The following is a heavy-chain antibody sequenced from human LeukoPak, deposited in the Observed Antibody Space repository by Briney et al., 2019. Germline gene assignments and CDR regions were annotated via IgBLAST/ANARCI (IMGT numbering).Heavy chain of an antibody. CDR3: ARDRDGYPY. D-gene: IGHD3-22*01. Sequence: PGGALRLSCAASGFTFSSYDMHWVRQAPGKGLEWVAFIQYDGNNKYYTDSVKGRFTISRDNSKNTLYLQMNSLRVEDTAVYYCARDRDGYPYWGQGTLVTVSS. V-gene: IGHV3-30*02. J-gene: IGHJ4*02. CDR2: IQYDGNNK. CDR1: GFTFSSYD.